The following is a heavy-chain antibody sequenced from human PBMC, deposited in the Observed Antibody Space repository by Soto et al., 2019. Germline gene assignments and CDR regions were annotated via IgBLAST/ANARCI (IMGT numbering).Heavy chain of an antibody. Sequence: QITLKESGPTLVKPTQTLTLTCTFSGFSLSTRGVGVGWFRQPPGKALEWLALLYWDDDEGYSPSLKSRLTITKDTSKNQVVLTTTTMDPVDTATYYWAQSPRGYSYHFEYWGQGTLVTVSS. D-gene: IGHD5-18*01. CDR1: GFSLSTRGVG. V-gene: IGHV2-5*02. CDR3: AQSPRGYSYHFEY. CDR2: LYWDDDE. J-gene: IGHJ4*02.